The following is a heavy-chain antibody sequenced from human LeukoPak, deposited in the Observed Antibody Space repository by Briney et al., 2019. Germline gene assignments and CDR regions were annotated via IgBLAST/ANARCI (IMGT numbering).Heavy chain of an antibody. CDR1: GFTFSSYA. V-gene: IGHV3-30-3*01. D-gene: IGHD2-2*01. Sequence: GRSLRLSCAASGFTFSSYAMHWVRQAPGKGLEWVAVISYDGSNKYYADSVKGRFTISRDNSKNTLYLQMNSLRAEDTAVYYCAREMNVVVPAAMSSYFDYWGQGTLVTVSS. J-gene: IGHJ4*02. CDR2: ISYDGSNK. CDR3: AREMNVVVPAAMSSYFDY.